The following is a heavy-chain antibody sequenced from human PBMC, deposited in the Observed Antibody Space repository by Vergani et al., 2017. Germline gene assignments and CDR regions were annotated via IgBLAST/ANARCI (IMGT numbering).Heavy chain of an antibody. Sequence: QVQLQESGPGLVKPSETLSLTCAVSGYSISSGSYYWSWLRQPAGKRLEWIGRIHTNGVIHYNPSLNSRATISVDTSRNQISLKLTSVTATDTAIYFCARGNPYVDFDIWGQGTMITVSS. J-gene: IGHJ3*02. CDR2: IHTNGVI. D-gene: IGHD3-16*01. V-gene: IGHV4-61*02. CDR3: ARGNPYVDFDI. CDR1: GYSISSGSYY.